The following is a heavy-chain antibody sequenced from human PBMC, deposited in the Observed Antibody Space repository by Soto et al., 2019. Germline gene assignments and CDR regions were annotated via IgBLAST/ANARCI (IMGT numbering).Heavy chain of an antibody. CDR2: IIPIFGTA. J-gene: IGHJ1*01. V-gene: IGHV1-69*13. CDR3: ARDRGAYGDYDGPRLEYFQQ. D-gene: IGHD4-17*01. Sequence: GASVKVSCKASGGTFSSYAISWVRQAPGQGLEWMGGIIPIFGTANYAQKFQGRVTITADESTSTAYMELSSLRSEDTAVYYCARDRGAYGDYDGPRLEYFQQWGQGTLVTVSS. CDR1: GGTFSSYA.